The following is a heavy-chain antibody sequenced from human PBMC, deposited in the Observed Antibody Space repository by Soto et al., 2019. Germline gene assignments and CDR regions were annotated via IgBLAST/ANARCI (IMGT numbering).Heavy chain of an antibody. Sequence: PSETLSLTCTVSGGSISSSSYYWGWIRQPPGKGLEWIGSIYYSGSTYYNPSLKSRVTISVDTSKNQFSLKLSSVTAADTAVYYCAALYTVIYYYYGMDVWGQGTTVTVSS. D-gene: IGHD4-4*01. V-gene: IGHV4-39*01. CDR3: AALYTVIYYYYGMDV. CDR1: GGSISSSSYY. CDR2: IYYSGST. J-gene: IGHJ6*02.